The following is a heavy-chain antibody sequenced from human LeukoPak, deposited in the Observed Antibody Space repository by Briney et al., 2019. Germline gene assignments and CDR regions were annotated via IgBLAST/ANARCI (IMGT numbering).Heavy chain of an antibody. CDR1: GFTFSNAW. J-gene: IGHJ4*02. CDR2: ISSSGSTI. V-gene: IGHV3-48*04. D-gene: IGHD6-13*01. Sequence: PGGSLRLSCAASGFTFSNAWMNWVRQAPGKGLEWVSYISSSGSTIYYADSVKGRFTISRDNAKNSLYLQMNSLRAEDTAVYYCARVDTLGSSWGQGTLVTVSS. CDR3: ARVDTLGSS.